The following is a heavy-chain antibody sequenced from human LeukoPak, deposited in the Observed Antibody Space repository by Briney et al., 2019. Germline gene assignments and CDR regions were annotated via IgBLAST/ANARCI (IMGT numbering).Heavy chain of an antibody. CDR3: TKTGGPWD. Sequence: GGSLRLSCAASGFSFSTYAMSWVRQAPGKGLEWVSVIYSDGTSYYADSVKARFSISRDNSKNSLYLQMNSLRVEDTAMYYCTKTGGPWDWGQGTLVTVSS. D-gene: IGHD7-27*01. CDR2: IYSDGTS. V-gene: IGHV3-23*01. CDR1: GFSFSTYA. J-gene: IGHJ4*02.